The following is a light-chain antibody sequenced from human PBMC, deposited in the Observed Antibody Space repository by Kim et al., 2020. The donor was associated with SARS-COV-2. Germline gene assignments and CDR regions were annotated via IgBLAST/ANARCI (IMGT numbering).Light chain of an antibody. V-gene: IGLV2-14*04. Sequence: QSITISSTETSTDVGHYNSVSWYQQHPGKAPKLMIYDVTKRPSGFSIRFSGSKSGNTSSLTISGLQAEDESDYYCNSYTSSTSDVFGTGTKVTVL. CDR2: DVT. CDR1: STDVGHYNS. CDR3: NSYTSSTSDV. J-gene: IGLJ1*01.